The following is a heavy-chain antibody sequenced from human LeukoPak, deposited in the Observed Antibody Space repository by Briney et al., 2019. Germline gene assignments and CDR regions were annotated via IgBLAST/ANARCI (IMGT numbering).Heavy chain of an antibody. D-gene: IGHD6-13*01. CDR3: ARGTAATAGIDY. CDR1: GFNFSTYW. V-gene: IGHV3-74*01. CDR2: INTDGSAT. Sequence: GGSLRLSCAVSGFNFSTYWIHWVRQAPGKGLLWVSLINTDGSATTYGDSAKGRFTVSRDNDKNSLFLEMNSLRVEDTAVYYCARGTAATAGIDYWGQGTLVTVSS. J-gene: IGHJ4*02.